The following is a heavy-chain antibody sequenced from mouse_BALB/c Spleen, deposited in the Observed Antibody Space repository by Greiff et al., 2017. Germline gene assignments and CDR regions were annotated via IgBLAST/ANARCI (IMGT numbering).Heavy chain of an antibody. CDR2: ISSGSSTI. CDR3: EKDGPHYWYFDV. D-gene: IGHD1-1*01. CDR1: GFTFSSFG. V-gene: IGHV5-17*02. J-gene: IGHJ1*01. Sequence: EVKLVESGGGLVQPGGSRKLSCAASGFTFSSFGMHWVRQAPEKGLEWVAYISSGSSTIYYADTVKGRFTISRDNPKNTLFLQMTSLRSEDTAMYYCEKDGPHYWYFDVWGAGTTVTVSS.